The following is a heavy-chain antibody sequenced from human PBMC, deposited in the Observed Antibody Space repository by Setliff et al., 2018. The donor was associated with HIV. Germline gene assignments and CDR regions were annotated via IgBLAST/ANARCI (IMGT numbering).Heavy chain of an antibody. Sequence: SETLSLTCTVSGDSVNDRSYFWGWIRQPPGKGLEWIGTFYYNGDSRYNPSLKSRVTISVDTSKNQFSLNLNSVTAADTAVYYCASGYSSSWSPALYFDYWGQGTLVTVSS. J-gene: IGHJ4*02. CDR1: GDSVNDRSYF. CDR3: ASGYSSSWSPALYFDY. D-gene: IGHD6-13*01. CDR2: FYYNGDS. V-gene: IGHV4-39*01.